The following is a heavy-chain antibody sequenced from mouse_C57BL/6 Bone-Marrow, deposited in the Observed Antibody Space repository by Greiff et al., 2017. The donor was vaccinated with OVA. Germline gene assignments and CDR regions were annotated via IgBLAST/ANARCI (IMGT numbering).Heavy chain of an antibody. V-gene: IGHV1-7*01. CDR1: GYTFTSYW. D-gene: IGHD2-2*01. J-gene: IGHJ3*01. CDR2: INPSSGYT. Sequence: QVQLKQSGAELAKPGASVKLSCKASGYTFTSYWMHWVKQRPGQGLEWIGYINPSSGYTKYNQKFKDKATLTADKPSSTAYMQLSSLTYEDSAVYYCASLYGYPWFAYWGQGTLVTVSA. CDR3: ASLYGYPWFAY.